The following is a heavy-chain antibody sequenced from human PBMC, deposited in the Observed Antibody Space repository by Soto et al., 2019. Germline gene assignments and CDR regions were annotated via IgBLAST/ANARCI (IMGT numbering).Heavy chain of an antibody. CDR2: IIPIFGTA. CDR1: LGTFSSYA. D-gene: IGHD3-22*01. CDR3: VRRDYYDSSGFDAFDI. J-gene: IGHJ3*02. Sequence: QVQLVQSGAEVKKPGSSVKVSCKASLGTFSSYAISWVRQAPGQGLEWMGGIIPIFGTANYAQKFQGRVTITADESTSTAYMELSSLRSEDTAVYYCVRRDYYDSSGFDAFDIWGQGTMGTVSS. V-gene: IGHV1-69*01.